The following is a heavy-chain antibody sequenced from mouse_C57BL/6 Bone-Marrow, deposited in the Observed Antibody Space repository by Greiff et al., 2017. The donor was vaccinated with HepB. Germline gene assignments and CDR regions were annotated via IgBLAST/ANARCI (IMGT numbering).Heavy chain of an antibody. Sequence: EVKVVESGGGLVQPGGSLSLSCAASGFTFTDYYMSWVRQPPGKALEWLGFIRNKANGYTTEYSASVKGRFTISRYNSQSILYLQMNALRAEDSATYYCARYDYDYDVGYYAMDYWGQGTSVTVSS. V-gene: IGHV7-3*01. CDR2: IRNKANGYTT. CDR3: ARYDYDYDVGYYAMDY. J-gene: IGHJ4*01. D-gene: IGHD2-4*01. CDR1: GFTFTDYY.